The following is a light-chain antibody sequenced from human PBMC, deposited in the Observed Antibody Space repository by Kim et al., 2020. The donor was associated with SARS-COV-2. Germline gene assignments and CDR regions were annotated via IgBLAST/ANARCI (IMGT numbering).Light chain of an antibody. CDR2: GNS. Sequence: RVTTSCTGRSTNIGGGYDVHWYQQLPGTAPKLLIYGNSNRPSGVPDRFSGSKSGTSASLAITGLQAEDEADYYCQSYDSSLSGWVFGGGTQLTVL. J-gene: IGLJ3*02. CDR3: QSYDSSLSGWV. V-gene: IGLV1-40*01. CDR1: STNIGGGYD.